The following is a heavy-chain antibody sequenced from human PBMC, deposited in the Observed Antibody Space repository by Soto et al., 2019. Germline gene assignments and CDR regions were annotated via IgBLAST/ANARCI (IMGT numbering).Heavy chain of an antibody. Sequence: GGSLRLSCAASGFTFSSYSMNWVRQAPGKGLEWVSSISISISSYIYYADSVKGRFTISRDNAKNSLYLQMNSLRAEDTAVYYCARDSSRDSSQRYYYYGMDVWGQGTTVTVSS. CDR2: ISISISSYI. D-gene: IGHD6-13*01. V-gene: IGHV3-21*01. CDR3: ARDSSRDSSQRYYYYGMDV. CDR1: GFTFSSYS. J-gene: IGHJ6*02.